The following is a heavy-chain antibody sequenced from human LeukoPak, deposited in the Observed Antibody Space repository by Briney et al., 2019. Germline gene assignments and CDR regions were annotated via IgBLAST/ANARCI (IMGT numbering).Heavy chain of an antibody. Sequence: PGASLRLSCAASGFIFRNYAMRWVRQAPGKGLEWVSAITGSGDTTYYADSVKGRFTISRDNSKNTLYVEMNTLRAEDTAVYYCAKWGDYDILTGYYVSDFWGQGTLVTVSS. J-gene: IGHJ4*02. CDR1: GFIFRNYA. D-gene: IGHD3-9*01. CDR3: AKWGDYDILTGYYVSDF. CDR2: ITGSGDTT. V-gene: IGHV3-23*01.